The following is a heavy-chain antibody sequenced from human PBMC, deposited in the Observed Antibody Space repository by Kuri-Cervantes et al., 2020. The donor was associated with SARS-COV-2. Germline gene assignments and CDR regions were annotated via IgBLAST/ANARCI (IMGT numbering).Heavy chain of an antibody. Sequence: GSLRLSCTVSGGSISSSSHYWGWIRQPPGKGLEWIGSIYYSGSTYYNPSLKSRVTISVDTSKNQFSLKLSSVTAADTAVYYCAREEITRDAFDIWGQGTMVTVSS. J-gene: IGHJ3*02. CDR3: AREEITRDAFDI. D-gene: IGHD5-24*01. CDR1: GGSISSSSHY. V-gene: IGHV4-39*02. CDR2: IYYSGST.